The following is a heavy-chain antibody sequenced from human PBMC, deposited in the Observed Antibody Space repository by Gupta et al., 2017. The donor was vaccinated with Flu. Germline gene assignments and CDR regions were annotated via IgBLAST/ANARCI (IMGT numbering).Heavy chain of an antibody. CDR2: VSYDGHAR. V-gene: IGHV3-30*04. Sequence: QVQLVESGGGEVRPGMSLRLSCGTSGFTFTDYAIHWVRQAPGKEMEWVAIVSYDGHARYYAGSVRGRFTVSRDNSKNTVYLQMDSLGPGDTATYYCANALNNAWHNFNFWGQGTQVTVSS. CDR1: GFTFTDYA. J-gene: IGHJ4*02. D-gene: IGHD2-2*01. CDR3: ANALNNAWHNFNF.